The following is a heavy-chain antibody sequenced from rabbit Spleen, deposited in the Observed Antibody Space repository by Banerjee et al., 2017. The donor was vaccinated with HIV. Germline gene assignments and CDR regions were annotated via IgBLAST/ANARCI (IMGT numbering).Heavy chain of an antibody. V-gene: IGHV1S45*01. CDR3: ARATYSAGNYDIRL. Sequence: QEQLVESGGDLVKPGASLTLTCTASGFDFSSGGWVCWVRQAPGKGLEWITCIRVDNDFTYYASWAKGRFTISKTSSTTVTLQMTSLTAADTATYFCARATYSAGNYDIRLWGPGTLVTVS. CDR1: GFDFSSGGW. CDR2: IRVDNDFT. J-gene: IGHJ4*01. D-gene: IGHD1-1*01.